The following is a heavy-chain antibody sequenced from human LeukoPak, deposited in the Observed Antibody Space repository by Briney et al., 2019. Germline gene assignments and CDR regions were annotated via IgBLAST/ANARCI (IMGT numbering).Heavy chain of an antibody. Sequence: GGSLRLSCAASGLTFSSYAMSWVRQAPGKGLEWVSAISGSGGSTYYADSVKGRFTISRDNSKNTLYLQMNSLRAEDTAVYYCAKRGELSGAFDIWGQGTMVTVSS. J-gene: IGHJ3*02. D-gene: IGHD3-16*02. CDR3: AKRGELSGAFDI. V-gene: IGHV3-23*01. CDR1: GLTFSSYA. CDR2: ISGSGGST.